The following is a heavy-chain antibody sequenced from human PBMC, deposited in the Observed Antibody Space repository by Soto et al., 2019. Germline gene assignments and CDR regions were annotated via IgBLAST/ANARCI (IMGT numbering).Heavy chain of an antibody. D-gene: IGHD2-15*01. CDR3: AHRGTGYCSGGSCYSDWFDP. CDR1: GFSLSTSGVG. J-gene: IGHJ5*02. Sequence: QITLKESGPPLVKPTQTLTLTCTFSGFSLSTSGVGVGWIRQPPGKALEWLALIYWDDDKRYSPSLKSRLTITKDTSKNQVVLTMTNMDPVDTATYYCAHRGTGYCSGGSCYSDWFDPWGQGTLVTVSS. V-gene: IGHV2-5*02. CDR2: IYWDDDK.